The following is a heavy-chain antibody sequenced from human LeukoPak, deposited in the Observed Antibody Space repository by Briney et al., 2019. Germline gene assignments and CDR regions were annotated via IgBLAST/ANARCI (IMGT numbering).Heavy chain of an antibody. J-gene: IGHJ3*02. D-gene: IGHD3-22*01. CDR1: GFTFSSYA. Sequence: GRSLRLSCAASGFTFSSYAMHWVRQAPGKGLEWVAVISYDGSYNYYADSVKGRFTISRDNSKNTLYLQMNSLRAEDTAVYYCARPAGVGYYDSSGYQNTDAFDIWGQGTMVTVSS. CDR2: ISYDGSYN. CDR3: ARPAGVGYYDSSGYQNTDAFDI. V-gene: IGHV3-30-3*01.